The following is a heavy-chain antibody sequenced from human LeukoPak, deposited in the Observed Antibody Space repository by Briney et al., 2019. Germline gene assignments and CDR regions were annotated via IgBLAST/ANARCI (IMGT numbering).Heavy chain of an antibody. CDR2: IYTSGST. J-gene: IGHJ4*02. D-gene: IGHD3-22*01. CDR1: GGSISSGSYY. Sequence: SQTLSLTCTVSGGSISSGSYYWSWIRQPAGKGLEWIGRIYTSGSTNYNPSLKSRVTISVDTSKNQFSLKLSSVTAADTAVYYCARGRIYYDSGGYYSYLEWWGQGTLVTVSS. V-gene: IGHV4-61*02. CDR3: ARGRIYYDSGGYYSYLEW.